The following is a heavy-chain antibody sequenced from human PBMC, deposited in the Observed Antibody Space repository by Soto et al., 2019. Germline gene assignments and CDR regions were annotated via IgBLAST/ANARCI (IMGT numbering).Heavy chain of an antibody. V-gene: IGHV3-74*01. Sequence: PGGSLRISCAACGFTFSSYWMDGVRQAPGKGLMWVSRIHNDGSTTRYADSVKGRFTISRDNAKNTLYLQMSSLRVEDTAVYYCARDNWNSYWGQGTLVTVSS. CDR3: ARDNWNSY. J-gene: IGHJ4*01. CDR1: GFTFSSYW. D-gene: IGHD1-7*01. CDR2: IHNDGSTT.